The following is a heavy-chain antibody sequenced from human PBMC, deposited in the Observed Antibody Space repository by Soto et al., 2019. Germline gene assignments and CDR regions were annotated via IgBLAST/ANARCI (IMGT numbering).Heavy chain of an antibody. CDR1: GGSISSYY. CDR2: IYYSGST. Sequence: PSDTLSLTCTVSGGSISSYYWSWIRQPPGKGLEWIGYIYYSGSTNYNPSLKSRVTISVDTSKNQFSLKLSSVTAADTAVYYCARAGTTMVRGVISGWFDPWGQGTLVNVSS. V-gene: IGHV4-59*01. CDR3: ARAGTTMVRGVISGWFDP. D-gene: IGHD3-10*01. J-gene: IGHJ5*02.